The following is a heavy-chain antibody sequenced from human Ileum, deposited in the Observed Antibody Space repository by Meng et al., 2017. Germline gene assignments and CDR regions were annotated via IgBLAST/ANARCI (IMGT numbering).Heavy chain of an antibody. CDR2: IYYGGST. J-gene: IGHJ5*02. CDR3: ARENTIFGVVWGSWFDP. CDR1: SGSFTNNNYY. V-gene: IGHV4-39*02. Sequence: QLRLQESGPGLVKPSETLSLTCSVSSGSFTNNNYYWVWIRRPPGKGLEWIGSIYYGGSTYYNPSLKSRVTISVDTSTNQFSLKLISVTAADTAVYYCARENTIFGVVWGSWFDPWGQGTLVTVSS. D-gene: IGHD3-3*01.